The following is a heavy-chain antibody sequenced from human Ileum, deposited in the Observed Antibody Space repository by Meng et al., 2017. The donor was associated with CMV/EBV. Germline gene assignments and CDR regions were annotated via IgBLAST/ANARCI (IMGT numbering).Heavy chain of an antibody. Sequence: QGQLHPGGAGLLKPLGTLSLTWAVYSGSFSDFFWGWIRPPPGKGLEWIGESSHSGNTKYNPSLKSRVTISVDASKNQFSLNMRSVTAADTAVYYCARGRDFWWEMDYTGQGTLVTVSS. CDR3: ARGRDFWWEMDY. CDR2: SSHSGNT. CDR1: SGSFSDFF. V-gene: IGHV4-34*01. D-gene: IGHD1-26*01. J-gene: IGHJ4*02.